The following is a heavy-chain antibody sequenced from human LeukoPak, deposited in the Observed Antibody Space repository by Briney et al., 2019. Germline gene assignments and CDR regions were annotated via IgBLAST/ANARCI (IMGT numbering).Heavy chain of an antibody. CDR1: GFTFSSYA. CDR3: AKDPPSVLRYFDWLPQSFDY. CDR2: ISGSGGST. J-gene: IGHJ4*02. V-gene: IGHV3-23*01. D-gene: IGHD3-9*01. Sequence: GGSLRLSCAASGFTFSSYAMSWVRQAPGKGLEWVSAISGSGGSTYYADSVKGRFTISRDNSKNTLYLQMNSLRAEDTAVYYCAKDPPSVLRYFDWLPQSFDYWGQGTLVTVSS.